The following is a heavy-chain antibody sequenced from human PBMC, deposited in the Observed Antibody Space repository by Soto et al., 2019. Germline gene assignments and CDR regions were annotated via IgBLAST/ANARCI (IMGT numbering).Heavy chain of an antibody. J-gene: IGHJ3*02. V-gene: IGHV3-20*04. Sequence: GGSLRLSCAASGFTFDDYGMSWVRQAPGKGLEWVSGINWNGGSTGYADSVKGRFTISRDNAKNSLYLQMNSLRAEDTAVYYCARDTVSWEAIVVVVAAKGAFDIWGQGTMVTVSS. D-gene: IGHD2-15*01. CDR3: ARDTVSWEAIVVVVAAKGAFDI. CDR1: GFTFDDYG. CDR2: INWNGGST.